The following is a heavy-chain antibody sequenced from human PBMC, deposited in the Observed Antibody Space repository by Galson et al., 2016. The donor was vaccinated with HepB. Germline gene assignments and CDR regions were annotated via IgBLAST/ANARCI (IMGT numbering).Heavy chain of an antibody. CDR1: GGSISSYY. Sequence: SETLSLTCTVSGGSISSYYWTWIRQPPGKGLEWIGHIDYSGSTNYNSSLKSRVTILVDTSKNQFSLKLNSVTAADTAVYYCAGEIGGYTGYDFEGRLRYSDICGRGTLVTVSS. D-gene: IGHD5-12*01. CDR3: AGEIGGYTGYDFEGRLRYSDI. J-gene: IGHJ2*01. V-gene: IGHV4-59*01. CDR2: IDYSGST.